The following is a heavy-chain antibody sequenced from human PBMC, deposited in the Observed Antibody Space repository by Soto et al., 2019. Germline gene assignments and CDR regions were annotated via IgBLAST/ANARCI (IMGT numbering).Heavy chain of an antibody. CDR2: IKSKTDGGTT. CDR1: GFTFSNAW. D-gene: IGHD4-17*01. J-gene: IGHJ4*02. V-gene: IGHV3-15*01. CDR3: TTDPSYGDYGGVDY. Sequence: PGGSLRLSCAASGFTFSNAWMSWVRQAPGKGLEWVGRIKSKTDGGTTDYAAPVKGRFTISRDDSKNTLYLQMNSLKTEDTAVYYCTTDPSYGDYGGVDYWGQGTLVTVSS.